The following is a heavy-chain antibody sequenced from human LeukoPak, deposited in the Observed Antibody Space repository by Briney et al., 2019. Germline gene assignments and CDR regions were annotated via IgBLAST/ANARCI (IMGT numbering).Heavy chain of an antibody. Sequence: GGSLRLSCAASGFTFSSYAMNWVRQAPGKGLEWVSYISSSSSTIYYADSVKGRFTISRDNAKNSLYLQMNSLRAEDTAVYYCARGTDYYDSSGHFDYWGQGTLVTVSS. J-gene: IGHJ4*02. V-gene: IGHV3-48*01. CDR1: GFTFSSYA. CDR2: ISSSSSTI. D-gene: IGHD3-22*01. CDR3: ARGTDYYDSSGHFDY.